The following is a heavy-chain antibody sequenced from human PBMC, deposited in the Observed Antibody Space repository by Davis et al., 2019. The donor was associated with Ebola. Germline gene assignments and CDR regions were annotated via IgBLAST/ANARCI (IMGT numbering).Heavy chain of an antibody. D-gene: IGHD1-26*01. CDR2: IYYSGST. V-gene: IGHV4-31*03. Sequence: PSETLSLTCTVSGGSISSGGYYWSWIRQHPGKGLEWIGYIYYSGSTYYNPSLKSRVTISVDTSKNQFSLKLSSVTAADTAVYYCARAGGFSSGSYYSFDYWGQGTLVTVSS. CDR1: GGSISSGGYY. CDR3: ARAGGFSSGSYYSFDY. J-gene: IGHJ4*02.